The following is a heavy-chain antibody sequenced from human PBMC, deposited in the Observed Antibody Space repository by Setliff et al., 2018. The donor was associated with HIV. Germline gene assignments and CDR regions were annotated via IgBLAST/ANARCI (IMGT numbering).Heavy chain of an antibody. CDR2: ISYNGKT. Sequence: SETLSLTCTVSGGSISRPYWTWIRQPPGKGLEWIGYISYNGKTDYNSSLKNRVTSSVDTSNNQFSLMMTSVTAADTAVYYCARAGDYYDTRNYLTRGPTAFDIWGQGTMVTVSS. V-gene: IGHV4-59*11. D-gene: IGHD3-22*01. CDR3: ARAGDYYDTRNYLTRGPTAFDI. CDR1: GGSISRPY. J-gene: IGHJ3*02.